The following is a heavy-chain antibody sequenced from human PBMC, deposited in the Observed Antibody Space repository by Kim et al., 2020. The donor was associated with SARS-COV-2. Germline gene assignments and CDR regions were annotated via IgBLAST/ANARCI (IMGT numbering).Heavy chain of an antibody. J-gene: IGHJ4*02. Sequence: GGSLRLSCAASGVGFSDSPMHWFRQASGKGLEWVAHIRRKSENYATAYAASVTGRFTISRDDSENMVYLQMNNLKTEDTAMYYCTRQTSSCHDYWGQGTLVTVAS. CDR2: IRRKSENYAT. D-gene: IGHD2-15*01. V-gene: IGHV3-73*01. CDR1: GVGFSDSP. CDR3: TRQTSSCHDY.